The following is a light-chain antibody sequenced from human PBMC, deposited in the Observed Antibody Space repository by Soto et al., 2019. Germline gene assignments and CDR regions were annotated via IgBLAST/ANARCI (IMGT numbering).Light chain of an antibody. V-gene: IGKV1-39*01. CDR3: QQSYSAPLT. J-gene: IGKJ4*01. CDR1: QSINSY. Sequence: DSQMTQSPSSLSASVGDRVTITCRARQSINSYLNWYQQKPGKAPKLLIYAASSLQSGVQSRFSGSGSGTDFTLTISNLHPEDFATYSCQQSYSAPLTFGGGTKVDIK. CDR2: AAS.